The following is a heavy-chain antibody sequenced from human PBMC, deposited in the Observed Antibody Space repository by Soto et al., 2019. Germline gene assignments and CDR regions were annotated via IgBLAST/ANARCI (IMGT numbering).Heavy chain of an antibody. D-gene: IGHD3-3*01. CDR1: GFTFSSYW. Sequence: EVQLVESGGGLVQPGGSLRLSCAASGFTFSSYWMHWVRQAPGKGLVWVSRINSDGSSTSYADSVKGRFTISRDNAKNTLYLQMNSLRAEDMAVYYCARDPPWSGHPVDYWGQGTLVTVSS. V-gene: IGHV3-74*01. CDR2: INSDGSST. J-gene: IGHJ4*02. CDR3: ARDPPWSGHPVDY.